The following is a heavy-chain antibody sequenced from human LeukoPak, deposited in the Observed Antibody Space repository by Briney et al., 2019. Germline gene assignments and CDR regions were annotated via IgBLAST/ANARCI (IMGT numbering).Heavy chain of an antibody. V-gene: IGHV3-21*01. CDR3: ARDEGNAFAY. Sequence: GGSLRLSCGASGFTFSTYNMNWVRQAPGKGPEWVSSISSGGSYIYYADSVKDRFTISRDNAKKSLYLQMNSLRAEDTAVYYGARDEGNAFAYWGQGTLVTVS. D-gene: IGHD1-1*01. CDR2: ISSGGSYI. J-gene: IGHJ4*02. CDR1: GFTFSTYN.